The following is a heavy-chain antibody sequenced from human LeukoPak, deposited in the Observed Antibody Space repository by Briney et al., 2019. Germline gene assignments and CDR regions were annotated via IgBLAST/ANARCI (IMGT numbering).Heavy chain of an antibody. CDR1: GGSFSGYY. Sequence: PSETLSLTCADYGGSFSGYYWSWIRQPPGKGLEWIGEINHSGSTNYNPSLKSRVTISVDTSKNQFSLKLSSVTAADTAVYYCASSPVGATDYWGQGTLVTVSS. CDR3: ASSPVGATDY. CDR2: INHSGST. V-gene: IGHV4-34*01. D-gene: IGHD1-26*01. J-gene: IGHJ4*02.